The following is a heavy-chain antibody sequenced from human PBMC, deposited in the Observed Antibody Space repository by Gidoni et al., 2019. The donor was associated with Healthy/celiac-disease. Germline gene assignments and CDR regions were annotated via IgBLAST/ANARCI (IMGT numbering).Heavy chain of an antibody. CDR3: ATGWRYSSSWYGGSRREWFDP. D-gene: IGHD6-13*01. CDR1: GYTLTELS. CDR2: FDPEDGET. J-gene: IGHJ5*02. Sequence: QVQLVQSGAEVKKPGASVKVSCKVSGYTLTELSLHWVRQAPGKGLEWMGGFDPEDGETIYAQKFQGRVTMTEDTSTDTAYMELSSLRSEDTAVYYCATGWRYSSSWYGGSRREWFDPWGQGTLVTVSS. V-gene: IGHV1-24*01.